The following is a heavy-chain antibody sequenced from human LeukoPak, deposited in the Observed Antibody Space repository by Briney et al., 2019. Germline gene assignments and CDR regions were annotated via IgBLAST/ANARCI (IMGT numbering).Heavy chain of an antibody. D-gene: IGHD6-19*01. V-gene: IGHV4-39*07. CDR3: ARDGWYGIYYYYYYYMDV. J-gene: IGHJ6*03. CDR2: IYYSGST. Sequence: WIRQPPGKGLEWIGSIYYSGSTYYNPSLKSRVTISVDTSKNQFSLKLSSVTAADTAVYYCARDGWYGIYYYYYYYMDVWGKGTTVTVSS.